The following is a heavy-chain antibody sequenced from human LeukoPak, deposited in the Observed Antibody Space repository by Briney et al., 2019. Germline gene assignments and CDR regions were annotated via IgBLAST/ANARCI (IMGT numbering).Heavy chain of an antibody. CDR3: AKGRTGYSSGSREPTDQ. D-gene: IGHD6-19*01. Sequence: GGSLRLSCVTSGFRFSDYYMMWIRQAPGKGPEWVAHISSSAATTLYADSVKGRFTVSRDNAKNSLYLEMTSLRAEDTAVYYCAKGRTGYSSGSREPTDQWGQGTLVTVSS. CDR2: ISSSAATT. CDR1: GFRFSDYY. V-gene: IGHV3-11*04. J-gene: IGHJ5*02.